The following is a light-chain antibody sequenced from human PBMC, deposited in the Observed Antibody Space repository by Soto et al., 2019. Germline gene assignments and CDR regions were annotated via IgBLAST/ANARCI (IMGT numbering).Light chain of an antibody. CDR1: QSVSSSY. V-gene: IGKV3-20*01. Sequence: EIVLTQSPGTLSLSPGERATLSCRASQSVSSSYLAWYQQKPGQAPRLLIYGTSGRATGIPDRFSGSGSGTDFTLTISRMEPEDFAVYYCQQYVSSPMFTFGTGTKVDIK. CDR2: GTS. CDR3: QQYVSSPMFT. J-gene: IGKJ3*01.